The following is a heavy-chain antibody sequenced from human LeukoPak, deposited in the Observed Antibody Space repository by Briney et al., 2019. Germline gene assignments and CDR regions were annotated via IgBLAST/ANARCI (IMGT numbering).Heavy chain of an antibody. CDR1: GFTFSSNG. CDR3: AEGVPDDYDISVRYYRH. Sequence: GGSLRPSCAASGFTFSSNGMRWDRQAPGKGLEWVAVISYDGSNKYYADSVKGRFTISRDNSKNTLYLQMNSLRAEDTAVYYCAEGVPDDYDISVRYYRHWGRGTLVTVSS. CDR2: ISYDGSNK. V-gene: IGHV3-30*18. D-gene: IGHD3-22*01. J-gene: IGHJ1*01.